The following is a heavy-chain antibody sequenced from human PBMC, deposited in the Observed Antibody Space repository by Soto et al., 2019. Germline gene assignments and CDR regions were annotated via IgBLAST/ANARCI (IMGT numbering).Heavy chain of an antibody. V-gene: IGHV1-69*13. Sequence: SVKVSCKASGGTFSSYAISWVRQAPGQGLEWMGGIIPIFGTANYAQKFQGRVTITADESTSTAYMELSSLRSEDTAVYYCARERMVRGVISYYGMDVWGQGTTVTVSS. CDR3: ARERMVRGVISYYGMDV. CDR1: GGTFSSYA. J-gene: IGHJ6*02. D-gene: IGHD3-10*01. CDR2: IIPIFGTA.